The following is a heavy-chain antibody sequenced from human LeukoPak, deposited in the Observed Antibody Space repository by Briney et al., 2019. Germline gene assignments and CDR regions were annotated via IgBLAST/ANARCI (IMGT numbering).Heavy chain of an antibody. Sequence: ASVKVSCKASRYTLTSYYMHWVRPAPRQGLEWMGIINPIRGSTTYAPKFPGRVTMTRDTSTSTVYMELSSLRSEDTAVYYCARARGDCPFGYWGQGTLVTVSS. CDR1: RYTLTSYY. V-gene: IGHV1-46*01. CDR3: ARARGDCPFGY. J-gene: IGHJ4*02. CDR2: INPIRGST. D-gene: IGHD2-21*02.